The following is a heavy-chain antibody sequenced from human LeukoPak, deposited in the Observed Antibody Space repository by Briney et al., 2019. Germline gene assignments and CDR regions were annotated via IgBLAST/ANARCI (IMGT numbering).Heavy chain of an antibody. CDR2: ISSSSSYI. CDR3: AKDIRRYSNYFDY. Sequence: GGSLRLSCAASGFTFSSYSMNWVRQAPGKGLEWVSSISSSSSYIYYADSVKGRFTISRDNAKNSLYLQMNSLRAEDTAVYYCAKDIRRYSNYFDYWGQGTLVTVSS. J-gene: IGHJ4*02. CDR1: GFTFSSYS. D-gene: IGHD4-11*01. V-gene: IGHV3-21*01.